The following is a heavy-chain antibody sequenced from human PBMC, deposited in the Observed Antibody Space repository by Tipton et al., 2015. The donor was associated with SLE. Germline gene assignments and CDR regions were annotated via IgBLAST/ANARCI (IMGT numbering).Heavy chain of an antibody. CDR1: GGSISSHY. CDR2: IYYSGSTIYYSGST. D-gene: IGHD2-15*01. Sequence: TLSLTCTVSGGSISSHYWSWIRQPPGKGLEWIGYIYYSGSTIYYSGSTNYNPSLKSRVTISVDTSKNQFSLKLSSVTAADTAVYYCARGLGVVVAVAFDIWGQGTMVTVSS. J-gene: IGHJ3*02. V-gene: IGHV4-59*11. CDR3: ARGLGVVVAVAFDI.